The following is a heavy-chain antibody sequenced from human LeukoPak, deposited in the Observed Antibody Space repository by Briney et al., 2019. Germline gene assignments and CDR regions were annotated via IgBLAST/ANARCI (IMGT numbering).Heavy chain of an antibody. CDR3: ARLRTPYYYGMDV. CDR2: MKQDGREI. D-gene: IGHD2-15*01. Sequence: GGSLRLSCVASGFNFSNYWMSWVRQAPGKGLQWVANMKQDGREIYYVDSVEGRFTISRDNAKNSLYLQMNSLRAEDTAVYYCARLRTPYYYGMDVWGQGTTVTVSS. J-gene: IGHJ6*02. CDR1: GFNFSNYW. V-gene: IGHV3-7*03.